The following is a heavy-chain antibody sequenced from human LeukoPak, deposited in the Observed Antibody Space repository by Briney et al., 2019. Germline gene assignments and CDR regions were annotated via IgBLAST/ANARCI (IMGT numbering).Heavy chain of an antibody. CDR1: SGSITSYY. V-gene: IGHV4-59*01. J-gene: IGHJ3*02. Sequence: ETLSLTCSVSSGSITSYYWSWLRQPPGKGLEWIGYIYYSGSTNYNPSVKSRVTISVDTSKNQFSLKLSSVTAADTAVYYCASQYYDSSGYFYNPFDAFDIWGQGTMVTVSS. CDR3: ASQYYDSSGYFYNPFDAFDI. D-gene: IGHD3-22*01. CDR2: IYYSGST.